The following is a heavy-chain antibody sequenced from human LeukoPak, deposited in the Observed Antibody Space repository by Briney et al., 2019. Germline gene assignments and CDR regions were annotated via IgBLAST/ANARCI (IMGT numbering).Heavy chain of an antibody. J-gene: IGHJ4*02. CDR3: ATGGYGGKSYPFDY. Sequence: ASVKVSCKVSGYTLTELSMHWVRQAPGKGLEWMGGFDPEDGETIYAQKFQGRVTMTEDTSTDTAHMELSSLRSEDTAVYYCATGGYGGKSYPFDYWGQGTLVTVSS. CDR1: GYTLTELS. D-gene: IGHD4-23*01. V-gene: IGHV1-24*01. CDR2: FDPEDGET.